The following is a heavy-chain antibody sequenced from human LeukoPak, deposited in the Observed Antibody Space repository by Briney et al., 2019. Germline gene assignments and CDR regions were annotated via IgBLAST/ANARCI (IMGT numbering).Heavy chain of an antibody. J-gene: IGHJ4*02. CDR1: GFTFSSYG. CDR2: ISYDGSNK. V-gene: IGHV3-30*03. D-gene: IGHD1-1*01. CDR3: AEGHNWNDFVGV. Sequence: QPGGSLRLSCAASGFTFSSYGMHWVRQAPGKGLEWVAVISYDGSNKYYADSVKGRFTISRDNSKSTLYLQMNSLRPEDTAVYYCAEGHNWNDFVGVWGQGTLVTVSS.